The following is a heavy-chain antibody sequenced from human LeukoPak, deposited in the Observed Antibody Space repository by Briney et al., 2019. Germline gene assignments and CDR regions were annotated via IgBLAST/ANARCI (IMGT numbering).Heavy chain of an antibody. CDR1: GGSISSGGYS. CDR2: IYYSGNT. Sequence: SETLSLTCAVSGGSISSGGYSWSWIRQPPGKGLEWIGYIYYSGNTYYNPSLKSRVTMSVDTSKNQFSLKLSSVTAADTAVYYCARYDSSGARALGLDAFDIWGQGTMVTVSS. J-gene: IGHJ3*02. CDR3: ARYDSSGARALGLDAFDI. V-gene: IGHV4-30-4*07. D-gene: IGHD3-22*01.